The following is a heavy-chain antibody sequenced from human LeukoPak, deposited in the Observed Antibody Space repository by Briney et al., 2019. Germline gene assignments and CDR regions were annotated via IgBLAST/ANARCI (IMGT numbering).Heavy chain of an antibody. J-gene: IGHJ6*03. D-gene: IGHD3-10*01. Sequence: PGGPLRLSCAASGFTVSSNYMSWVRQAPGKGLEWVSVIYSGGSTYYADSVKGRFTISRDNSKNTLYLQMNSLRAEDTAVYCCASGSGSYRTPYYYMDVWGTGTTVTVSS. CDR2: IYSGGST. V-gene: IGHV3-53*01. CDR1: GFTVSSNY. CDR3: ASGSGSYRTPYYYMDV.